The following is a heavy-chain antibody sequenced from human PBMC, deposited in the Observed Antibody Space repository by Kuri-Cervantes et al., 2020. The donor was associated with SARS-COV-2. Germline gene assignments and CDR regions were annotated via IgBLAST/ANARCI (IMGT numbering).Heavy chain of an antibody. J-gene: IGHJ5*02. CDR2: FDPEDGET. CDR1: GYTFTSYD. CDR3: AREDYGFWSGYSTEEKYNPFDP. V-gene: IGHV1-24*01. Sequence: ASVKVSCKASGYTFTSYDINWVRQAPGKGLEWMGGFDPEDGETIYAQKFQGRVTMTEDTSTDTAYMELSSLRSEDTAVYYCAREDYGFWSGYSTEEKYNPFDPWGQGTLVTVSS. D-gene: IGHD3-3*01.